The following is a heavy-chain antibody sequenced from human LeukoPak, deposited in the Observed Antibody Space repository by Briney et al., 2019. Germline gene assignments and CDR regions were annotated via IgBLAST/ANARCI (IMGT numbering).Heavy chain of an antibody. CDR1: GYIFTSYW. D-gene: IGHD3-3*01. CDR3: PRRYTIFGVVTIDY. CDR2: IYPGNSDT. Sequence: GESLKISCKGSGYIFTSYWIAWVRHMPGEGLEWMGIIYPGNSDTKYSPSFQGQVTISADKSISTAYLQWSSLKASDTAMYYCPRRYTIFGVVTIDYWGQGTLVTVSS. J-gene: IGHJ4*02. V-gene: IGHV5-51*01.